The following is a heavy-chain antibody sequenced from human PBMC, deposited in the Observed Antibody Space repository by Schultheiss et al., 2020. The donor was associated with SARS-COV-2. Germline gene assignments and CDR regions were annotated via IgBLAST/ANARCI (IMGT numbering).Heavy chain of an antibody. J-gene: IGHJ4*01. V-gene: IGHV1-2*02. D-gene: IGHD2/OR15-2a*01. CDR1: GYTFSSYA. CDR2: IIPIFGTA. CDR3: AKGPVTSCNDATCYPMDH. Sequence: ASVKVSCKASGYTFSSYAIHRVCQAPGQRLEWMGGIIPIFGTANYAQKFQGRVTMTRDTSISTAYMELSRLRSGDTAVYYCAKGPVTSCNDATCYPMDHWGHGTLVTVSS.